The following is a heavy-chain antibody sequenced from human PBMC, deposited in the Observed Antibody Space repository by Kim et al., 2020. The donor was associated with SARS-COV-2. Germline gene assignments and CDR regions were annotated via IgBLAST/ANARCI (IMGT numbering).Heavy chain of an antibody. V-gene: IGHV4-59*01. J-gene: IGHJ4*02. CDR2: IYYSGST. CDR1: GGSISSYY. Sequence: SETLSLTCTVSGGSISSYYWSWIRQPPGKGLEWIGYIYYSGSTNYNPSLKSRVTISVDTSKNQFSLKLSSVTAADTAVYYCASSPTPYDSSGYYGYWGQGTLVTVSS. D-gene: IGHD3-22*01. CDR3: ASSPTPYDSSGYYGY.